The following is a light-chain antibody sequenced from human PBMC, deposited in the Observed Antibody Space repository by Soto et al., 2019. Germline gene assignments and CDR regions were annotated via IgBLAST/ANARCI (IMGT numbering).Light chain of an antibody. Sequence: SVLTQPASVPGSPGRSITISCTGTSSDVGGYNYVSWYQQHPGKAPKLMIYEVSNRPSGVSNRFSGSKSGNTASLTISGLQAEDEADYYCSSYTSSSTLYVFGTGTKVTVL. CDR1: SSDVGGYNY. J-gene: IGLJ1*01. CDR3: SSYTSSSTLYV. CDR2: EVS. V-gene: IGLV2-14*01.